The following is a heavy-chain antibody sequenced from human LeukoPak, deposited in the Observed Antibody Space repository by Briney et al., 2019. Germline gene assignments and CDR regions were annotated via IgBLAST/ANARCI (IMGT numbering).Heavy chain of an antibody. CDR1: GGSMSNYY. CDR2: IYYTGTT. V-gene: IGHV4-59*01. CDR3: ARVTYFDFWTGYYFDY. D-gene: IGHD3-3*01. J-gene: IGHJ4*02. Sequence: SLTLSLTCTVSGGSMSNYYWSWIRQPPGKGLEWIGYIYYTGTTNYNPSLNSRVTISVDTSKNHFSLKLSPVTAADTAVYYCARVTYFDFWTGYYFDYWGQGTLVTVSS.